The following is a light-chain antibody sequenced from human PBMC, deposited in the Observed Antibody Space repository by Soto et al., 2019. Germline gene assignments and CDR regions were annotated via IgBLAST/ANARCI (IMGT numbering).Light chain of an antibody. CDR1: SSDAGNYNF. J-gene: IGLJ3*02. Sequence: QSVLTQPASVSGSPGQSITISCTGTSSDAGNYNFVSWYQQHPGKAPKVIIYEDSTRPSGVSNRISGSKSGHTASLTISGLQAEDEADYYCSSYAGSSTSWVFGGGTKLTVL. V-gene: IGLV2-23*01. CDR2: EDS. CDR3: SSYAGSSTSWV.